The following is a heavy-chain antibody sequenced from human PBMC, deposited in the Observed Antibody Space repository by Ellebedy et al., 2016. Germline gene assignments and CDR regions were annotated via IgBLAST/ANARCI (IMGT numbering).Heavy chain of an antibody. Sequence: GESLKISXAASGIGFSDFFMSWVRRAPGQGLEWVATISAGGETTYFADSMRGRFTVSRDNSRSTLYLHMNSLRVDDTAVYYCRPGHYANLWGHGTLVTVSS. CDR1: GIGFSDFF. CDR2: ISAGGETT. V-gene: IGHV3-23*01. D-gene: IGHD4-17*01. CDR3: RPGHYANL. J-gene: IGHJ5*02.